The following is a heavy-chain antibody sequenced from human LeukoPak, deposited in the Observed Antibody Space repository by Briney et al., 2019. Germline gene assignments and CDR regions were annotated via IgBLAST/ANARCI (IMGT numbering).Heavy chain of an antibody. CDR2: ISGNGGRT. CDR3: AKDPNGDYVGTFDM. V-gene: IGHV3-23*01. Sequence: GGSLRLSCAASVFTFSSYCMSWVRQAPWKGLEWVSFISGNGGRTDYAESVKGRFTISRDNSKNTVYLQMNSLRDEDTATYYCAKDPNGDYVGTFDMWGQGTMVTVSS. D-gene: IGHD4-17*01. J-gene: IGHJ3*02. CDR1: VFTFSSYC.